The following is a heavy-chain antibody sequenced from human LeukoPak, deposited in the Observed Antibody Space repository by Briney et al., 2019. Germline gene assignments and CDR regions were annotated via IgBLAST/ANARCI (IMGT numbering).Heavy chain of an antibody. CDR2: IAYDGSNK. Sequence: GGSLRLSCAASGFTFSSYAMHWVRQAPGKGLEWEAVIAYDGSNKYYADSVKGRFTISRDNSKNTLYLQMNSLRAEDTAVYYCARARGVGYCSGGSCYSLDYWGQGTLVTVSS. CDR1: GFTFSSYA. V-gene: IGHV3-30*04. J-gene: IGHJ4*02. CDR3: ARARGVGYCSGGSCYSLDY. D-gene: IGHD2-15*01.